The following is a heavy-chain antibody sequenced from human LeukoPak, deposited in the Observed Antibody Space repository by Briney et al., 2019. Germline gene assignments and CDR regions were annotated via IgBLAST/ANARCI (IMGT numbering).Heavy chain of an antibody. D-gene: IGHD3-22*01. J-gene: IGHJ4*02. Sequence: AETLSLTCTVSGGSISSYYWSWVRQPAGKGLEWVGRIYTSGSTSYNPSLKSRVTMSVDTSKNQFSLKLSSVTAADTAVYYCAREEYDSSGYYPSIDYWGQGTLVTVSS. CDR3: AREEYDSSGYYPSIDY. CDR2: IYTSGST. CDR1: GGSISSYY. V-gene: IGHV4-4*07.